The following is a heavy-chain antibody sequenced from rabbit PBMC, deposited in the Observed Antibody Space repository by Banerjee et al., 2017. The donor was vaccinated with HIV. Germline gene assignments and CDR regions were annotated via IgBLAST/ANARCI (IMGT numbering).Heavy chain of an antibody. V-gene: IGHV1S40*01. D-gene: IGHD1-1*01. CDR1: GFDFSGNV. J-gene: IGHJ4*01. Sequence: QSLEESGGDLVKPEGSLTLTCTASGFDFSGNVMCWVRQAPGKGLEYIGHIYTGSGSTDYASWVNGRFTISKTSSTTVDLQMTSLTAADTATYFCARINTDTVYFNLWGQGTLVTVS. CDR2: IYTGSGST. CDR3: ARINTDTVYFNL.